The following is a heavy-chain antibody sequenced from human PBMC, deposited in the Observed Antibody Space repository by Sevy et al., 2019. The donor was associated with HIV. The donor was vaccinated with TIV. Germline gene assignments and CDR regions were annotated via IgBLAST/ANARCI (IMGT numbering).Heavy chain of an antibody. Sequence: SETLSLTCTVSGGSISSSSYYWGWIRQPPGKGLEWIGSIYYSGSTYYNPSLKSRVTISVDTSKDQFALKLGSVTAAGTAVYYWAGISFATVFDYWGQGTLVTVSS. V-gene: IGHV4-39*01. D-gene: IGHD4-17*01. CDR3: AGISFATVFDY. CDR1: GGSISSSSYY. CDR2: IYYSGST. J-gene: IGHJ4*02.